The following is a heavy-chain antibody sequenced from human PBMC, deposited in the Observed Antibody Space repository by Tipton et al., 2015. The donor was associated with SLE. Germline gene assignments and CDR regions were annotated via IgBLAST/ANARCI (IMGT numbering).Heavy chain of an antibody. CDR3: ARGWYSRNWEWWFDP. D-gene: IGHD6-13*01. CDR1: GYSISSGY. J-gene: IGHJ5*02. V-gene: IGHV4-38-2*02. Sequence: TLSLTCSVSGYSISSGYWGWIRQPPGKDLEWIATLHHSGSTYYSPSLKSRVTISVDTSKNQFSLKLSSVTAADTAVYYCARGWYSRNWEWWFDPWGQGTLVTVSS. CDR2: LHHSGST.